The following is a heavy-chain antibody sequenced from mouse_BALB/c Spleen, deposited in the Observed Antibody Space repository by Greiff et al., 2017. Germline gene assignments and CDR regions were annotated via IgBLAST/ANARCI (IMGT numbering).Heavy chain of an antibody. D-gene: IGHD1-1*01. CDR2: ISSGGGST. V-gene: IGHV5-12-1*01. CDR1: GFAFSSYD. CDR3: ARRGHYYGSKDYAMDY. Sequence: EVQVVESGGGLVKPGGSLKLSCAASGFAFSSYDMSWVRQTPEKRLELVAYISSGGGSTYYPDTVKGRFTISRDNAKNTLYLQMSSLKSEDTAMYSCARRGHYYGSKDYAMDYWGQGTSVTVSS. J-gene: IGHJ4*01.